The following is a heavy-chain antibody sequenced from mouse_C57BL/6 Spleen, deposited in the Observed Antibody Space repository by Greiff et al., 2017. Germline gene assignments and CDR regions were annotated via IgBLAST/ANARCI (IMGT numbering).Heavy chain of an antibody. J-gene: IGHJ2*01. CDR3: ARSGYYGSGDY. Sequence: VQLQQPGAELVKPGASVKLSCKASGYTFTSYWMHWVKQRPGRGLEWIGRIDPTSGGTKYNEKFKGKATLTVDKPSSTAYMQLSSLTSEDSAVYYCARSGYYGSGDYGGQGTTLTVSS. CDR2: IDPTSGGT. D-gene: IGHD1-1*01. CDR1: GYTFTSYW. V-gene: IGHV1-72*01.